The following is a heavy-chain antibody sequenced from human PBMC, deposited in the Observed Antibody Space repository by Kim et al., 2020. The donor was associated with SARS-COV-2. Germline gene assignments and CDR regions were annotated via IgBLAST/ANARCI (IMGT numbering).Heavy chain of an antibody. V-gene: IGHV1-69*13. Sequence: SVKVSCKASGGTFSSYAISWVRQAPGQGLEWMGGIIPIFGTANYAQKFQGRVTITADESTSTAYMELSSLRSEDTAVYYCARDHCPYGSGSLTHFDYWGQGTLVTVSS. CDR2: IIPIFGTA. J-gene: IGHJ4*02. D-gene: IGHD3-10*01. CDR3: ARDHCPYGSGSLTHFDY. CDR1: GGTFSSYA.